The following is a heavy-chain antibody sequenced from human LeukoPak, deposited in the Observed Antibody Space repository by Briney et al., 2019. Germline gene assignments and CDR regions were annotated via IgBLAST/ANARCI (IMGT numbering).Heavy chain of an antibody. D-gene: IGHD6-6*01. CDR1: GFTFSSYW. J-gene: IGHJ4*02. CDR2: IKQDGSEK. V-gene: IGHV3-7*01. CDR3: ASFLSGSSDF. Sequence: GGSLRLSCVASGFTFSSYWMSWVRQAPGKGLEWVANIKQDGSEKYYVDSVKGRFTISRDNAKNSLYLQMNSLRAEDTAVYYCASFLSGSSDFWGQGTLVTVSS.